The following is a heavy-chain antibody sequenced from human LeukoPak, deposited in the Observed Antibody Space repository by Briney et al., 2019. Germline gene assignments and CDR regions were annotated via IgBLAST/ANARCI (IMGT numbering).Heavy chain of an antibody. CDR2: INYSGTT. Sequence: SETLSLTCSVSGASMTSHYYTWGRHPPRKGLEWIAYINYSGTTNSNPSLNSRVTISVDTSKNQFSLRLTTVTAADTAVYYCARLLRTTVPGTTNPYHYMDVWGKGTTVTVS. J-gene: IGHJ6*03. CDR3: ARLLRTTVPGTTNPYHYMDV. D-gene: IGHD1/OR15-1a*01. CDR1: GASMTSHY. V-gene: IGHV4-59*11.